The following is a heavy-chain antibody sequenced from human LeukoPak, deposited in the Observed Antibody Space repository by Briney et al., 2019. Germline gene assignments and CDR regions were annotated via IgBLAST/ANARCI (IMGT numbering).Heavy chain of an antibody. CDR3: ARGGAVVRGVSPLDY. CDR2: ISSSGSYI. J-gene: IGHJ4*02. CDR1: GFTFSSYI. Sequence: GGSLRLSCAASGFTFSSYIMNWVRQAPGKGLEWVSSISSSGSYIYYADSVKGRFTISRDDAKNSLYLQMNSLRAEDTAVYYCARGGAVVRGVSPLDYWGQGTLVTVSS. D-gene: IGHD3-10*01. V-gene: IGHV3-21*01.